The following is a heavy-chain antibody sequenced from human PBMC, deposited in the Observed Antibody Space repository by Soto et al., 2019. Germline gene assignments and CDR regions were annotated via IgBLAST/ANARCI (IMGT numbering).Heavy chain of an antibody. CDR2: ISWKSGNI. V-gene: IGHV3-9*01. CDR1: GFTFDDYA. D-gene: IGHD6-13*01. CDR3: AKDLDTITSVGKHLDV. Sequence: GGSLRLSCAASGFTFDDYAMHWVRQVPGKGLEWVSGISWKSGNIGYADSVKGRFTISRDNAKSSLYLQMNSLRTEDTAFYYCAKDLDTITSVGKHLDVWGQGTTVTVSS. J-gene: IGHJ6*02.